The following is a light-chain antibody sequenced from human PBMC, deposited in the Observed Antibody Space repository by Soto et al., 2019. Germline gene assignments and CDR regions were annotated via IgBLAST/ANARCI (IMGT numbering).Light chain of an antibody. CDR3: QQTYSTPVT. J-gene: IGKJ5*01. CDR1: QNIYNY. V-gene: IGKV1-39*01. CDR2: AAS. Sequence: DLQMTQSPSSLSASVGDRVTVTCRTSQNIYNYLNWYQQKPGKAPKLLIYAASSVQSGVPLRFSGTGSGTDFTLTISSLQPEDFATYYCQQTYSTPVTFRQGTRLDVK.